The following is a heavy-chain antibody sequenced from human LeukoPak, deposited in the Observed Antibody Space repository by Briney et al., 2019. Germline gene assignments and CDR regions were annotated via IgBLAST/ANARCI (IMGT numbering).Heavy chain of an antibody. CDR3: AREGAVISPGAFDI. D-gene: IGHD3-22*01. V-gene: IGHV3-30-3*01. J-gene: IGHJ3*02. CDR1: GFIFSSYA. Sequence: PGGSLRLSCAASGFIFSSYAMHWVRQAPGKGLEGVAVISYDGSNKYYAASVKGRFTISRDNSKNTLYLQMNSLRAEDTAVYYCAREGAVISPGAFDIWGQGTMVTVSS. CDR2: ISYDGSNK.